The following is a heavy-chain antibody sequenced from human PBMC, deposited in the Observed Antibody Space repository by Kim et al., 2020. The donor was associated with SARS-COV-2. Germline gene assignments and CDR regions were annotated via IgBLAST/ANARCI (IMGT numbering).Heavy chain of an antibody. CDR2: ISGSGGST. V-gene: IGHV3-23*01. J-gene: IGHJ3*02. Sequence: GGSLRLSCAASGFTFSSYAMSWVRQAPGKGLEWVSAISGSGGSTYYADSVKGRFTISRDNSKNTLYLQMNSLRAEDTAVYYCAKNSLPHYGSGRTDAFDIWGQGTMVTVSS. CDR1: GFTFSSYA. D-gene: IGHD3-10*01. CDR3: AKNSLPHYGSGRTDAFDI.